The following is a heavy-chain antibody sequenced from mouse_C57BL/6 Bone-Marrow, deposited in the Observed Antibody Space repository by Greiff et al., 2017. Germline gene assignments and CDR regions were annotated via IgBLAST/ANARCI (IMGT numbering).Heavy chain of an antibody. D-gene: IGHD1-1*01. CDR3: ASYYYGSSSFDV. CDR2: IYPASGST. CDR1: GYTFTSYW. Sequence: VQLQQSGAELVKPGASVKMSCKASGYTFTSYWITWVKQRPGQGLEWIGVIYPASGSTNYNEKFKSKATLTVDTSSSTAYMQLSSLTSDDSAVYYCASYYYGSSSFDVWGTGTTVTVSS. J-gene: IGHJ1*03. V-gene: IGHV1-55*01.